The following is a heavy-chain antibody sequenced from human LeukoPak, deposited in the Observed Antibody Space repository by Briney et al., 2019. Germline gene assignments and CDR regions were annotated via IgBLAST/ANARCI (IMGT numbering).Heavy chain of an antibody. J-gene: IGHJ4*02. Sequence: PGRSLRLSCAASGFTFSSYGMHWVRQAPGKGLEWVAVISYDGSNKYYADSVKGRFTISRDNSKDTLYLQMNSLRAEDTAVCYCAKGGYSGSYYAHDYFDYWGQGTLVTVSS. CDR1: GFTFSSYG. V-gene: IGHV3-30*18. D-gene: IGHD1-26*01. CDR2: ISYDGSNK. CDR3: AKGGYSGSYYAHDYFDY.